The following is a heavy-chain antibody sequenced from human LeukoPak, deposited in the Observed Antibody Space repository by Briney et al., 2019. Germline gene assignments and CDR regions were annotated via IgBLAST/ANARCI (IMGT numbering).Heavy chain of an antibody. CDR1: GYTFTGYY. Sequence: ASVKVSCKASGYTFTGYYMRWVRQAPGQGLEWMGWINPNSGGTNYAQKFQGRVTMTRDTSISTAYMELSRLRSDDTAVYYCARVQWELLKGDWFDPWGQGTLVTVSS. J-gene: IGHJ5*02. D-gene: IGHD1-26*01. CDR3: ARVQWELLKGDWFDP. CDR2: INPNSGGT. V-gene: IGHV1-2*02.